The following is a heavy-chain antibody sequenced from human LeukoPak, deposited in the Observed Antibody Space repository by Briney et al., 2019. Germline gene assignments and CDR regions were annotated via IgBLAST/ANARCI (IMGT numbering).Heavy chain of an antibody. J-gene: IGHJ5*02. V-gene: IGHV3-21*01. CDR1: GFTFSRYS. Sequence: GGSLRLSCTASGFTFSRYSMNWVRQAPGKGLEWVSSISGSETYINYADSVRGRFTISRDNAKNSLYLQMNSLRAEDTAVYYCASGAYEGFDPWGQGSLVTVSS. D-gene: IGHD3-16*01. CDR3: ASGAYEGFDP. CDR2: ISGSETYI.